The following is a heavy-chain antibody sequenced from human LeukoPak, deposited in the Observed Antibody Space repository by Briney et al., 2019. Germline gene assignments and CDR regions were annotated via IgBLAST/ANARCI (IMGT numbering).Heavy chain of an antibody. Sequence: SETLSLTCTVSGGSISSSSYYWGWIRQPPGKGLEWIGSIYYSGSTYCNPSLKSRVTISVDTSKNQFSLKLSSVTAADTAVYYCARGRYFSYSWFDPWGQGTLVTVSS. CDR1: GGSISSSSYY. CDR3: ARGRYFSYSWFDP. CDR2: IYYSGST. V-gene: IGHV4-39*01. D-gene: IGHD3-9*01. J-gene: IGHJ5*02.